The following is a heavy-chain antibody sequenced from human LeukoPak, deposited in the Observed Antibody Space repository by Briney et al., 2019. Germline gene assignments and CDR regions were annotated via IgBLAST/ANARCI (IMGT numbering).Heavy chain of an antibody. CDR2: TYYRSKWYN. CDR1: GDSVSRNTAS. V-gene: IGHV6-1*01. J-gene: IGHJ4*02. CDR3: VREPGGTLFDS. Sequence: SQTLSLTCVMSGDSVSRNTASWSWIRQSPSRGLEWLGRTYYRSKWYNDFAESVKSRISFSADTSKNQLTLQLNSVTPDDTAVYYCVREPGGTLFDSWGQGTLVTVSS.